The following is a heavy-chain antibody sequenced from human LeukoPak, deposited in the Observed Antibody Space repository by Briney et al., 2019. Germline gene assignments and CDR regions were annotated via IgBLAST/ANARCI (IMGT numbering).Heavy chain of an antibody. CDR2: ISGDGSTT. J-gene: IGHJ4*02. V-gene: IGHV3-74*01. CDR1: GFTFSSYW. CDR3: ARGTYYGSFDL. D-gene: IGHD4-17*01. Sequence: GGPLRLSCAASGFTFSSYWMHWVRQAPGKGLVWVSRISGDGSTTSYADSVKGRFTISGDNAKNTLHLQMNSLRVEDTSVYYCARGTYYGSFDLWGQGTLVTVSS.